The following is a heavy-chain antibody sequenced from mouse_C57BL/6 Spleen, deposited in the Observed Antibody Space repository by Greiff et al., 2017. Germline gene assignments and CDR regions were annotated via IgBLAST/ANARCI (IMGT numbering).Heavy chain of an antibody. CDR3: ARDRDGYSPFAY. CDR1: GFTFSDYY. D-gene: IGHD2-3*01. V-gene: IGHV5-16*01. J-gene: IGHJ3*01. CDR2: INYDGSST. Sequence: EVQVVESEGGLVQPGSSMKLSCTASGFTFSDYYMAWVRQVPEKGLEWVANINYDGSSTYYLDSLKSRFIISRDNAKNILYLQMSSLKSEDTATYYCARDRDGYSPFAYWGQGTLVTVSA.